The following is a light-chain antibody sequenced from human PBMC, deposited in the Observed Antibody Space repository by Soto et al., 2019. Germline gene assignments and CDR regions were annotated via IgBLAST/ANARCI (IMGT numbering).Light chain of an antibody. J-gene: IGKJ5*01. CDR2: GAS. CDR3: QQYNNWPPIT. Sequence: EIVLTQSPGTLSLSPGERATLSCRTSQSVSNNYLAWYQQKPGQAPRLLIYGASSRATGIPDRFSGSGSGTDFTLSISSLQSEDFGVYYCQQYNNWPPITFGQGTRLEIK. CDR1: QSVSNNY. V-gene: IGKV3-20*01.